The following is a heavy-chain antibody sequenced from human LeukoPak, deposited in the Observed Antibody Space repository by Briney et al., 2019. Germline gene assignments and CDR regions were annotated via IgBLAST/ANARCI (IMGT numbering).Heavy chain of an antibody. J-gene: IGHJ4*02. CDR2: ISYDGSKK. CDR1: GFTFSSYD. Sequence: GGSLRLSCAASGFTFSSYDMHWVRQAPGEGLEWVALISYDGSKKYYVDSVKGRFTISRDNSKNTLYLQMNSLRPEDTAVYYCAKDYGGPGFDYWGQGTLITVSS. CDR3: AKDYGGPGFDY. V-gene: IGHV3-30*18. D-gene: IGHD4-23*01.